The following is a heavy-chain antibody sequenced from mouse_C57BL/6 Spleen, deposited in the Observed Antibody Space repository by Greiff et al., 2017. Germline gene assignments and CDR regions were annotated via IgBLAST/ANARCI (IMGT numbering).Heavy chain of an antibody. V-gene: IGHV1-61*01. J-gene: IGHJ4*01. Sequence: VQLQQSGAELVKPGASVKLSCKASGYTFTSYWMDWVKQRPGQGLEWIGNIYPSDSETHYNQKFKDKATLTVDKSSSTAYMQLSSLTSEDSAVYYCARKGAQATAMDYWGQGTSVTVSS. D-gene: IGHD3-2*02. CDR3: ARKGAQATAMDY. CDR2: IYPSDSET. CDR1: GYTFTSYW.